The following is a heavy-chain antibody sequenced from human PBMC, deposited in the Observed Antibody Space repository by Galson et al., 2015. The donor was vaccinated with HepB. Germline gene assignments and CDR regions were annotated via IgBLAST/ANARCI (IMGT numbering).Heavy chain of an antibody. Sequence: SLRLSCAASGFTFSSYGMHWVRQAPGKGLEWVAVISYDGSNKYYADSVKGRFTISRDNSKNTLYLQMNSLRAEDTAVYYCAKDDTMGNGMDVWGQGTTVTVSS. CDR3: AKDDTMGNGMDV. V-gene: IGHV3-30*18. CDR1: GFTFSSYG. D-gene: IGHD7-27*01. CDR2: ISYDGSNK. J-gene: IGHJ6*02.